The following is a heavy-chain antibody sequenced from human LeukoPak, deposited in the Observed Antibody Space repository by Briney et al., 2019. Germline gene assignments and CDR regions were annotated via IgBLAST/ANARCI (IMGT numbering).Heavy chain of an antibody. CDR3: ARDPASITMIVVAPRYFDY. Sequence: ASVKVSCKASGGTFSSYAISWVRQAPGQGLEWMGRIIPILGIANYAQKFQGRVTITADKSTSTAYMELSSLRSEDTAVYYCARDPASITMIVVAPRYFDYWGQGTLVTVSS. V-gene: IGHV1-69*04. CDR1: GGTFSSYA. CDR2: IIPILGIA. D-gene: IGHD3-22*01. J-gene: IGHJ4*02.